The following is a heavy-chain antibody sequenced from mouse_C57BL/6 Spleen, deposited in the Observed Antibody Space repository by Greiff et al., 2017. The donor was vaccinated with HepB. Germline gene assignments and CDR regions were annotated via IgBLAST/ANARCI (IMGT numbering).Heavy chain of an antibody. J-gene: IGHJ3*01. CDR1: GYTFTSYW. CDR2: IDPSDSET. Sequence: QVQLQQPGAELVRPGSSVKLSCKASGYTFTSYWMHWVKQRPIQGLEWIGNIDPSDSETHYNQKFKDKATLTVEKSSSTAYMQLSSLTSEDSAVYYCARQGYSNAWFAYWGQGTLVTVSA. V-gene: IGHV1-52*01. D-gene: IGHD2-5*01. CDR3: ARQGYSNAWFAY.